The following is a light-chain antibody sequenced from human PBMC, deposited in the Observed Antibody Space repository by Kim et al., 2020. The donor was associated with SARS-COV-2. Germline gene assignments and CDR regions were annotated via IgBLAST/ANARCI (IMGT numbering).Light chain of an antibody. J-gene: IGKJ4*01. Sequence: ASVGDRVTITCRASQRITTYLNWYQQKPGKAPELLIFAASSLPSGVPSRFSGSGSGTDFTLTISSLQPEDFAIYYCQQNYGTPLTFGGGTKVDIK. CDR2: AAS. CDR3: QQNYGTPLT. V-gene: IGKV1-39*01. CDR1: QRITTY.